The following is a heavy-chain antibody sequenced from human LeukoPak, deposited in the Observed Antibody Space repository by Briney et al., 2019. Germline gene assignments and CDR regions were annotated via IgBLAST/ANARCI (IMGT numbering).Heavy chain of an antibody. D-gene: IGHD3-3*01. CDR2: IYYSGST. J-gene: IGHJ5*02. V-gene: IGHV4-39*01. Sequence: SETLSLTCTVSGGSISSSSYYWGWIRQPPGKGLEWIGSIYYSGSTYYNPSLKSRVTISVDTTKNQFSLKLSSVTAADTAVYYCARLGELRLNWFDPWGQGTLVTVSS. CDR3: ARLGELRLNWFDP. CDR1: GGSISSSSYY.